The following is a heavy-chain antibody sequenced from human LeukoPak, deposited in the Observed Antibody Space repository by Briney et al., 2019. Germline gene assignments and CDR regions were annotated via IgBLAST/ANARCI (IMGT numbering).Heavy chain of an antibody. V-gene: IGHV3-21*01. D-gene: IGHD1-20*01. CDR3: ARDPLTYNWNDGFDP. Sequence: GGSLRLSCAASGFTFSSYSMNWVRQAPGKGLEWVSSISSSSSYIYYADSVKGRFTISRDNAKNSLYLQMNSLRAEDTTVYYCARDPLTYNWNDGFDPWGQGTLVTVSS. J-gene: IGHJ5*02. CDR2: ISSSSSYI. CDR1: GFTFSSYS.